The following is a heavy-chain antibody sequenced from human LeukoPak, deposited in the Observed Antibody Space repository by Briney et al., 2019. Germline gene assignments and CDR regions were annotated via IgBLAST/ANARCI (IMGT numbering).Heavy chain of an antibody. CDR2: IIPIFGTA. CDR1: GGTFSSYA. J-gene: IGHJ6*02. D-gene: IGHD5-12*01. V-gene: IGHV1-69*13. CDR3: ARKNLVAHGTTHDYYYYGMDV. Sequence: SVKVSCKASGGTFSSYAISWVRQAPGQGLEWMGGIIPIFGTANYAQKFQGRVTITADESTSTAYMELSSLRSEDTAVYYCARKNLVAHGTTHDYYYYGMDVWDQGTTVTVSS.